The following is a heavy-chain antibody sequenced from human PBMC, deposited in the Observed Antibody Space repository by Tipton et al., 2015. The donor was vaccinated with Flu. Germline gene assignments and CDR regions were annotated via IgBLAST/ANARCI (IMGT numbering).Heavy chain of an antibody. Sequence: SLRLSCAASGFTFSGSAMHWVRQASGKGLEWVGRIGSEAKSYATAYAASVKGRFTISRDDSKNTAYLHMNSLKTEDTAVYYCTRHVHYDDWYFDLWGRGTLVTVSS. CDR3: TRHVHYDDWYFDL. CDR1: GFTFSGSA. CDR2: IGSEAKSYAT. D-gene: IGHD4-17*01. J-gene: IGHJ2*01. V-gene: IGHV3-73*01.